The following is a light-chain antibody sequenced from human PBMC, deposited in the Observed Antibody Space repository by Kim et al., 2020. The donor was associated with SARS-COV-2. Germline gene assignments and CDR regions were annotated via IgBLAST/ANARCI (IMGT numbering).Light chain of an antibody. CDR3: NSRDSNDNVL. Sequence: VAWGQTGRITCQGDSLRSYYATWYQQKPGQAPIVFIYGKNNRPSGIPDRFSGSSSGNTASLTITGTQAGDEADYYCNSRDSNDNVLFGGGTKLTVL. CDR1: SLRSYY. J-gene: IGLJ2*01. CDR2: GKN. V-gene: IGLV3-19*01.